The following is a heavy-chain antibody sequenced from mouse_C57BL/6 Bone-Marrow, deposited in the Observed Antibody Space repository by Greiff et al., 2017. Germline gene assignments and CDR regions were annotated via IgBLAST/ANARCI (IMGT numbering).Heavy chain of an antibody. CDR1: GFNIKDYY. D-gene: IGHD1-1*01. Sequence: EVQLQQSGAELVRPGASVKLSCTASGFNIKDYYMHWVKQRPEQGLEWIGRLAPEDGATEYAPKFQGKATMTADTSSNPAYLQLSSLTAEDTAVYDCTIYGSSSLWGQGTLVTVSA. CDR2: LAPEDGAT. V-gene: IGHV14-1*01. CDR3: TIYGSSSL. J-gene: IGHJ3*01.